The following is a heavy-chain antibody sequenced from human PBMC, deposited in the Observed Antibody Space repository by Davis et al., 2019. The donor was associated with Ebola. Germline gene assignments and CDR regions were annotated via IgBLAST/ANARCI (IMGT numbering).Heavy chain of an antibody. V-gene: IGHV1-46*01. J-gene: IGHJ5*02. CDR3: ARELTYYDSSYNWFDP. D-gene: IGHD3-3*01. CDR2: INPSGGST. CDR1: GYTFTSYY. Sequence: ASVKVSCKASGYTFTSYYMHWVRQAPGQGLEWMGIINPSGGSTSYAQKFQGRVTMTRDTSTSTAYMELSSLRSEDTAVYYCARELTYYDSSYNWFDPWGQGTLVTVSS.